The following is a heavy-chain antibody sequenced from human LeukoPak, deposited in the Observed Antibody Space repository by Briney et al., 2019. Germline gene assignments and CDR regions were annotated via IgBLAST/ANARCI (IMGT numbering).Heavy chain of an antibody. CDR3: ARSIRFLEERGGGFDY. CDR1: GFTFSSYA. D-gene: IGHD3-3*01. CDR2: ISYDGSNK. Sequence: PGRSPRLSCAASGFTFSSYAMHWVRQAPGKGLEWVAVISYDGSNKYYADSVKGRFTISRDNSRNTLYLQMNSLRAEDTAVYYCARSIRFLEERGGGFDYWGQGTLVTVSS. V-gene: IGHV3-30*01. J-gene: IGHJ4*02.